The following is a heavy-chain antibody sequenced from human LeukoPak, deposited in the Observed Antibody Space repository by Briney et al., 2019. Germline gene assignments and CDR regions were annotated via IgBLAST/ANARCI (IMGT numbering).Heavy chain of an antibody. CDR3: AREMGWELVDYYYMDV. D-gene: IGHD1-26*01. CDR1: GGSISSTNW. Sequence: PSETLSLTCAVSGGSISSTNWWTWVRQPPGQGLEWIGKIYHSGRTNYNPSLESRVTISVDKSKNQFSLKLWSVTAADTAVYYCAREMGWELVDYYYMDVWGKGTTVTVSS. J-gene: IGHJ6*03. CDR2: IYHSGRT. V-gene: IGHV4-4*02.